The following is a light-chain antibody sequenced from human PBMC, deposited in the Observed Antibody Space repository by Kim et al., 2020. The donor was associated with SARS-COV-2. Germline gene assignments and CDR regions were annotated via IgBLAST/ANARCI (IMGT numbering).Light chain of an antibody. CDR3: QQFNNWPLT. V-gene: IGKV3-15*01. J-gene: IGKJ1*01. Sequence: VSPGERATLSCRASQSVSNTLAWYQHKRGQAPRLLIYGASTRATGIPARFSASGSGTEFTLTISSLQSEDFAVYYCQQFNNWPLTFGQGTKVDIK. CDR1: QSVSNT. CDR2: GAS.